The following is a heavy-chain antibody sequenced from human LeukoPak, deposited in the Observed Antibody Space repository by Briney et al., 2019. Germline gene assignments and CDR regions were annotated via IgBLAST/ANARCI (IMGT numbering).Heavy chain of an antibody. J-gene: IGHJ4*02. D-gene: IGHD3-3*01. CDR1: GIIFSSNA. CDR2: ISDSGDYT. Sequence: GGSLRLSCAASGIIFSSNAMSWVRQAPGKGLEWVSVISDSGDYTSYADSVKGRFTISRDNSKNMLFLQMNSLRAEDTALYYCAKGVKVITIFGVVNSYYFDYWGQGTLVTVSS. V-gene: IGHV3-23*01. CDR3: AKGVKVITIFGVVNSYYFDY.